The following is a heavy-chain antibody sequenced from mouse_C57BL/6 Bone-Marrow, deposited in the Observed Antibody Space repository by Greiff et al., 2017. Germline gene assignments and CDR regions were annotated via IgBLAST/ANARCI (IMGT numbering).Heavy chain of an antibody. CDR2: LSGGGVNT. CDR1: GFTFSSYT. Sequence: LVESGGGLVKPGGSLKLSCAASGFTFSSYTMSCVRQTPEKRLQWVAALSGGGVNTYYPDSVKGRFTISRDNDKNILYLQMSSLRSEDTALYYCSRQVTTVLATKYFDVWGTGTTVTVSS. D-gene: IGHD1-1*01. V-gene: IGHV5-9*01. CDR3: SRQVTTVLATKYFDV. J-gene: IGHJ1*03.